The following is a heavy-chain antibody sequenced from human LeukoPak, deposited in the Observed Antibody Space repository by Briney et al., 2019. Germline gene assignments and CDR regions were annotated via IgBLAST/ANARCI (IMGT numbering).Heavy chain of an antibody. D-gene: IGHD3-22*01. CDR1: GYTFTSYD. Sequence: ASVKVSCKASGYTFTSYDINWVRQATGQGLEWMGWMNPNSGNTGYAQKFQGRVTMTRNTSISTAYMELSSLRSEDTAVYYCARGAGDTYYDSSGYYSSDYWGQGTLVTVSS. CDR3: ARGAGDTYYDSSGYYSSDY. J-gene: IGHJ4*02. CDR2: MNPNSGNT. V-gene: IGHV1-8*01.